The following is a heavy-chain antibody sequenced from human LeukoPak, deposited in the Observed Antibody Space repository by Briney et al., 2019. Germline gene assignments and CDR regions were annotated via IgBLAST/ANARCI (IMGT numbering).Heavy chain of an antibody. CDR2: ISGSSIYI. CDR1: GFTFSAYS. Sequence: GGSLRLSCATSGFTFSAYSMNWVRQAPGKGLEWVSSISGSSIYINYADSVRGRFTISSDNAKNSLYLQMNSLRAEETAVYYCARALYDSSGYYFDYWGRGTLVTVSS. D-gene: IGHD3-22*01. J-gene: IGHJ4*02. V-gene: IGHV3-21*01. CDR3: ARALYDSSGYYFDY.